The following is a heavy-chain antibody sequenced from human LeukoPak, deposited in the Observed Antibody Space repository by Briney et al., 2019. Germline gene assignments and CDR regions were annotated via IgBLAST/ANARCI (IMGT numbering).Heavy chain of an antibody. D-gene: IGHD7-27*01. CDR1: GGSFSGYY. CDR3: ARELGTVDY. V-gene: IGHV4-34*01. J-gene: IGHJ4*02. CDR2: INHSGST. Sequence: SETLCLTCAAYGGSFSGYYWSWIRQPPGKGLEWIGEINHSGSTNYNPSLKSRVTISVDTSKNQFSLKLSSVTAADTAVYYCARELGTVDYWGQGTLVTVSS.